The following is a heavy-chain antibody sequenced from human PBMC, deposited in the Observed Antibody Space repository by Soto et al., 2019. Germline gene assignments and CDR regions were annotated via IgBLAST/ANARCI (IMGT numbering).Heavy chain of an antibody. CDR3: ARRGYSSSWYETPVGI. D-gene: IGHD6-13*01. CDR1: GFTFSRYW. J-gene: IGHJ3*02. V-gene: IGHV3-74*01. Sequence: GGSLRLSCAASGFTFSRYWMHWVRQAPGKGLVWVSRINSDGSSTSYADSVKGRFTISRDNAKNTLYLQMNSLRAEDTAVYYCARRGYSSSWYETPVGIWGQGTMVTVSS. CDR2: INSDGSST.